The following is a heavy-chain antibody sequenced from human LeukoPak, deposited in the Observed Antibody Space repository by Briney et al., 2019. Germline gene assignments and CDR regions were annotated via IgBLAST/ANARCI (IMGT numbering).Heavy chain of an antibody. Sequence: GASVKVSCKASAYTFTSYDINWVRQATGQGLEWMGWMNPNSGNTGYAQKFQGRVTMTSNTSISTAYRELSSLRSEDTAVYYCARAYYDILTGPNNYYYMDVWGKGTTVTVSS. V-gene: IGHV1-8*01. CDR2: MNPNSGNT. CDR1: AYTFTSYD. J-gene: IGHJ6*03. D-gene: IGHD3-9*01. CDR3: ARAYYDILTGPNNYYYMDV.